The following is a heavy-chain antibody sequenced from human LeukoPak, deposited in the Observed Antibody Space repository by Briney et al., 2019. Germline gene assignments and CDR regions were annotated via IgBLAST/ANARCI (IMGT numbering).Heavy chain of an antibody. CDR3: AREADYYDSSGYPDAFDI. Sequence: ASVRVSCKASGYTLTGYYMHWVRQAPGQGLEWMGWINPNSGGTNYAQKFQGRVTMTRDTSISTAYMELSRLRSDDTAVYYCAREADYYDSSGYPDAFDIWGQGTMVTVSS. CDR1: GYTLTGYY. D-gene: IGHD3-22*01. J-gene: IGHJ3*02. CDR2: INPNSGGT. V-gene: IGHV1-2*02.